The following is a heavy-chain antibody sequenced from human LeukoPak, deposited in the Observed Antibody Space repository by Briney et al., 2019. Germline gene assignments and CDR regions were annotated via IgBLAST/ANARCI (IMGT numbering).Heavy chain of an antibody. CDR2: IYYSGST. V-gene: IGHV4-30-2*03. CDR3: AGIWFGELLDEDAFDI. CDR1: GGSISSGGYY. J-gene: IGHJ3*02. D-gene: IGHD3-10*01. Sequence: PSQTLSLTCTVSGGSISSGGYYWSWIRQPPGKGLEWIGSIYYSGSTYYNPSLKSRVTISVDTSKNQFSLKLSSVTAADTAVYYCAGIWFGELLDEDAFDIWGQGTMVTVSS.